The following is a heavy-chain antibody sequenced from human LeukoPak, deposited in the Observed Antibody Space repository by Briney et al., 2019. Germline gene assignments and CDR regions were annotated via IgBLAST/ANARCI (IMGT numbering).Heavy chain of an antibody. D-gene: IGHD3-10*01. CDR2: IYYSRST. Sequence: SETLSLTCTVSGGSISSGGYYWSWIRQHPGKGLEWIGYIYYSRSTYYNPSLKSRVTISVDTSKNQFSLKLSSVTAADTAVYYCARGYYYGSGSYYRSDFDYWGQGTLVTVSS. CDR3: ARGYYYGSGSYYRSDFDY. J-gene: IGHJ4*02. V-gene: IGHV4-31*03. CDR1: GGSISSGGYY.